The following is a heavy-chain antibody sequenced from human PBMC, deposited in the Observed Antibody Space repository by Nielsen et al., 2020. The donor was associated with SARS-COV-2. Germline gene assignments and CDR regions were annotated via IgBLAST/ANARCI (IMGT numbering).Heavy chain of an antibody. V-gene: IGHV4-59*01. CDR2: IYYSGST. CDR1: GGSISSYY. D-gene: IGHD4-17*01. CDR3: ARVRPVTTGREAGPLDY. Sequence: SETLSLTCTVSGGSISSYYWSWIRQPPGKGLEWIGYIYYSGSTNYNPSLKSRVTISVDTSKNQFFLKLSSVTAADTAVYYCARVRPVTTGREAGPLDYWGQGTLVTVSS. J-gene: IGHJ4*02.